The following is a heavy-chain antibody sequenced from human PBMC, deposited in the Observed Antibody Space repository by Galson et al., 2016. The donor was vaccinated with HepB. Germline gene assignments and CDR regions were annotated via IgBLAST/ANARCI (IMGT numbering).Heavy chain of an antibody. CDR1: GFAFSVYG. V-gene: IGHV3-23*01. Sequence: SLRLSCAASGFAFSVYGMTWVRQAPRKGLEWVSAISTSGSSTDYADSVKGRFTISRDNSKNTLYLQMNSLRADDTALYFCAREGYSSGHCGAFDIWGRGTVVAVSS. D-gene: IGHD6-19*01. CDR3: AREGYSSGHCGAFDI. J-gene: IGHJ3*02. CDR2: ISTSGSST.